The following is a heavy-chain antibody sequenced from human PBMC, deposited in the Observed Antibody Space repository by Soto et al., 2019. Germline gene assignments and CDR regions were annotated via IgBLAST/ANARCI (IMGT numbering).Heavy chain of an antibody. CDR2: IYHSGRT. V-gene: IGHV4-38-2*01. CDR3: ARGNDYGDYFDY. D-gene: IGHD4-17*01. Sequence: ASETLSLTCAVSGYSISSGYYWGWIRQPPGKGLEWIGSIYHSGRTYYNPSLKSRLTISLDTSKNQFSLKLSSVTAADTAVYYCARGNDYGDYFDYWGQGTLVTVSS. CDR1: GYSISSGYY. J-gene: IGHJ4*02.